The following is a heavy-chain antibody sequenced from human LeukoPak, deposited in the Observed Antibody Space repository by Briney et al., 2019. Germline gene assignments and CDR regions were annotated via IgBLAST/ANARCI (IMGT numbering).Heavy chain of an antibody. CDR1: GGSISRGGYS. CDR2: IYHSGST. J-gene: IGHJ4*02. Sequence: SETLSLTCAVSGGSISRGGYSWSWIRQPPGKGLEWIGYIYHSGSTYHNPSLKSRVTISVDRSKNQFSLKLSSVTAADTAVYYCASSYSSSSFDYWGQGTLVTVSS. CDR3: ASSYSSSSFDY. D-gene: IGHD6-6*01. V-gene: IGHV4-30-2*01.